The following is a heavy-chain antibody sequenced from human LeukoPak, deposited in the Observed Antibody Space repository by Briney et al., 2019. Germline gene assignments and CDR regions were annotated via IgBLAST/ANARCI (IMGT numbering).Heavy chain of an antibody. V-gene: IGHV4-59*08. D-gene: IGHD6-19*01. CDR2: IYYSGYT. Sequence: PSETLSLTYTVSGGSINNHYWSWIRQSPGKRLEWIGYIYYSGYTSYNPSLKSRVTISTDTSRNQFSLKLNSVTAADTAVYYCARHQPLISVAATGYFDLWGRGTLVTVSS. CDR3: ARHQPLISVAATGYFDL. CDR1: GGSINNHY. J-gene: IGHJ2*01.